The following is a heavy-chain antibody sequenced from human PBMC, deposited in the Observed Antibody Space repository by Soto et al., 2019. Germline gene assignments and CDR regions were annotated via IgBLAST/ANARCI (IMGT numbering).Heavy chain of an antibody. J-gene: IGHJ5*02. D-gene: IGHD4-17*01. Sequence: PSETLSLTCTVSGGSIISYYWSWIRQPPGKGLEWIGYIYYSGSTNYNPSLKSRVTVSVDTSKNQFSLKLISVTAADTAVYYCARSRDYGGNRNLFDPWGEGTLVTVSS. CDR1: GGSIISYY. CDR3: ARSRDYGGNRNLFDP. CDR2: IYYSGST. V-gene: IGHV4-59*01.